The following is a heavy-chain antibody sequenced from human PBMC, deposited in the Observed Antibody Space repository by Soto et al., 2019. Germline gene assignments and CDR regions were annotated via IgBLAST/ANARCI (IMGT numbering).Heavy chain of an antibody. J-gene: IGHJ4*02. CDR1: GFTFSAFA. CDR3: AKGVVREPAYFDY. D-gene: IGHD3-10*01. CDR2: ISYDGTNE. Sequence: PGGSLRLSCTVSGFTFSAFAMYWVHQAPGKGLEWVALISYDGTNEDYAESVRGRFTISRDNSKNTLYLDMNSLSAEDSAVYFCAKGVVREPAYFDYWGQGTLVTVSS. V-gene: IGHV3-30*18.